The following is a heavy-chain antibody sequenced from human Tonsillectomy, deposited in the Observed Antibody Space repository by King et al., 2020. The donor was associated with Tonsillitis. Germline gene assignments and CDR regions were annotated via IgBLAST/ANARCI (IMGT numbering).Heavy chain of an antibody. CDR3: ARGYYDSSGYDFDY. V-gene: IGHV4-38-2*02. Sequence: QLQESGPGLVKPSETLSLTCTVSGYSISSGYYWGWIRQPPGRGLEWIGSIYHSGSTYYNPSLKSRVTISVDTSKNQFSLKLSSVTAADTALYYCARGYYDSSGYDFDYWGQGTLVTVSS. CDR2: IYHSGST. CDR1: GYSISSGYY. J-gene: IGHJ4*02. D-gene: IGHD3-22*01.